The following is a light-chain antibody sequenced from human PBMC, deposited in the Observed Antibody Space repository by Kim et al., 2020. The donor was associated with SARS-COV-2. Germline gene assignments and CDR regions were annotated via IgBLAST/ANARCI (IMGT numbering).Light chain of an antibody. CDR3: QQFNNYPLT. CDR2: DAS. Sequence: AIQLTQSPSSLSASVGDRVTITCRASHGISSALAWYQQKSGKAPKLLIYDASSLESVVPSRFSGSGSGTDFTLTISSLQPEDFATYYCQQFNNYPLTFGGGTKVDIK. CDR1: HGISSA. V-gene: IGKV1D-13*01. J-gene: IGKJ4*01.